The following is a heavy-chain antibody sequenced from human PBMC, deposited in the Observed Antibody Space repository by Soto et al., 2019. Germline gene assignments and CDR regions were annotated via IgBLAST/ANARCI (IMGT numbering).Heavy chain of an antibody. CDR3: ARLLWFGESYYYYGMDV. CDR1: GGSISSYY. Sequence: SETLSLACTVSGGSISSYYWSWIRQPPGKGLEWIGYIYYSGSTNYNPSLKSRVTISVDTSKNQFSLKLSSVTAADTAVYYCARLLWFGESYYYYGMDVWGQGTTVTVSS. J-gene: IGHJ6*02. CDR2: IYYSGST. D-gene: IGHD3-10*01. V-gene: IGHV4-59*01.